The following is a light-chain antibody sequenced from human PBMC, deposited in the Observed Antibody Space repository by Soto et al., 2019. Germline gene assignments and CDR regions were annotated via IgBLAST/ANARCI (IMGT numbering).Light chain of an antibody. CDR3: QSYDSSLSAPYV. Sequence: SVLTQPPSVSGAPGQRVTLSCTGSSSNIGAHSDVYWYQHLPGTAPKLLIYDNNNRPSGVPDRFSGSKSGTSASLAITGLQAEDEADYYCQSYDSSLSAPYVFGTGTKVTVL. CDR2: DNN. V-gene: IGLV1-40*01. CDR1: SSNIGAHSD. J-gene: IGLJ1*01.